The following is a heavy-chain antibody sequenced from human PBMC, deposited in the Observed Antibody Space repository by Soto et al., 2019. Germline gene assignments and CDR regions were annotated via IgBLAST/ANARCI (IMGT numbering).Heavy chain of an antibody. Sequence: GGSLRLSCTASGASVNNIFMSWVRQAPGKGLEWVSAIYEGGTPYYIDSVKGRFTISRDISKNTLYLQMNSLRAEDTAVYYCASRGSGGSKVEYFQHWGQGTLVTVS. CDR3: ASRGSGGSKVEYFQH. V-gene: IGHV3-66*01. D-gene: IGHD2-15*01. CDR1: GASVNNIF. J-gene: IGHJ1*01. CDR2: IYEGGTP.